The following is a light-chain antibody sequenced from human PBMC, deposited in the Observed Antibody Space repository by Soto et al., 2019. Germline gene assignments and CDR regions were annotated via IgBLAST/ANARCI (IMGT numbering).Light chain of an antibody. Sequence: QSVLTQPPSVSAAPGQRVTISCSVSSSNIGAGYEAHWYQQVPGTAPKLLIYENNNRPSGVPDRFSGSKSGTSASLAITGLQAEDEAEYYCQSYDSSLSGYVFGTGTKVTVL. CDR1: SSNIGAGYE. CDR3: QSYDSSLSGYV. V-gene: IGLV1-40*01. J-gene: IGLJ1*01. CDR2: ENN.